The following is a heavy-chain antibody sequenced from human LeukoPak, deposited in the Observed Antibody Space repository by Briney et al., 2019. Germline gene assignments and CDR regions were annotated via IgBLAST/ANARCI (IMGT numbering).Heavy chain of an antibody. V-gene: IGHV3-7*01. Sequence: GGSLRLSCAASGFNFSYYWLGWVRHSPGKGLEWVAHIKPDGSEVFYGDSVRGRFTISRDNAKNSLYLQMNTLRTEDTAVYYCASSVAVSGRGEFDYWGQGTLVTVSS. CDR2: IKPDGSEV. D-gene: IGHD2-15*01. CDR3: ASSVAVSGRGEFDY. CDR1: GFNFSYYW. J-gene: IGHJ4*02.